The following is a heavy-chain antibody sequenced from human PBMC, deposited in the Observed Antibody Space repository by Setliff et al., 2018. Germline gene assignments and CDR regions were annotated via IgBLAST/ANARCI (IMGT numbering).Heavy chain of an antibody. V-gene: IGHV3-30*02. CDR1: GFAFGTYG. J-gene: IGHJ4*02. CDR2: VRFDGTYK. CDR3: AKVPNSGGYAGPFDF. Sequence: PGESLNISCAASGFAFGTYGMHWVRQAPGKGLDWVASVRFDGTYKVYGDSVKGRFTISRDNSENTLFLQMTSLRPEDTAVYYCAKVPNSGGYAGPFDFWGQGTLVTVSS. D-gene: IGHD5-12*01.